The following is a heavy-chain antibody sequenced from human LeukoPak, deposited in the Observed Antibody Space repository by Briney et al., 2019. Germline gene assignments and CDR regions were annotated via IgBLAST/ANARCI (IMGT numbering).Heavy chain of an antibody. CDR2: ISSSSSYI. J-gene: IGHJ4*02. D-gene: IGHD3-9*01. CDR3: ARDREYYDILTGYSGEGYFDY. CDR1: GFTFSSYG. V-gene: IGHV3-21*01. Sequence: GGTLRLSCAASGFTFSSYGMSWVRQAPGKGLEWVSSISSSSSYIYYADSVKGRFTISRDNAKNSLYLQMNSLRAEGTAVYYCARDREYYDILTGYSGEGYFDYWGQGTLVTVSS.